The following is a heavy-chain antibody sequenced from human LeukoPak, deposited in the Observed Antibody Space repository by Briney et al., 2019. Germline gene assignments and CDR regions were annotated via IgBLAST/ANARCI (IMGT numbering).Heavy chain of an antibody. CDR2: SSSSGTYV. V-gene: IGHV3-21*04. CDR1: GFTFSAYS. Sequence: GESLRLSCAASGFTFSAYSMHWVRQAPGKGLEWVSSSSSSGTYVYYADSGKGRFTISRDNAKNSLYLQMNSLRAEDTALYYCAKGFTFDPWGQGTLVTVSS. CDR3: AKGFTFDP. J-gene: IGHJ5*02.